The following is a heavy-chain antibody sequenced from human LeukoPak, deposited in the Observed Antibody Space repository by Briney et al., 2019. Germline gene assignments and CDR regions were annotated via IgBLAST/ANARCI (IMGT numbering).Heavy chain of an antibody. D-gene: IGHD6-6*01. CDR3: TRDPGSYSTSYRFDS. J-gene: IGHJ4*02. CDR2: TYYKFKWYN. CDR1: GDSVSSNSAA. Sequence: SQTLSPTCAISGDSVSSNSAAWNWIRQSPSRGLEWLGRTYYKFKWYNDYAVSVKSRITINPDTSENQFSLQLNSVTPEDTAVYYCTRDPGSYSTSYRFDSWGQGTLVTVSS. V-gene: IGHV6-1*01.